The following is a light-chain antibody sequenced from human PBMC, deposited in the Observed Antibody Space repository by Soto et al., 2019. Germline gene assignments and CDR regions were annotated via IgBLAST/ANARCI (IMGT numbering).Light chain of an antibody. CDR2: DDS. Sequence: SYELTQPPSVSVAPRQTARITCGGNNIGSRSVHWYQQKSGQAPVLVVFDDSDRPSGIPERISGSNSGNTATLTISRVEAGDEADYYCQVWDSSSDHWVFGGGTKLTVL. V-gene: IGLV3-21*02. J-gene: IGLJ3*02. CDR1: NIGSRS. CDR3: QVWDSSSDHWV.